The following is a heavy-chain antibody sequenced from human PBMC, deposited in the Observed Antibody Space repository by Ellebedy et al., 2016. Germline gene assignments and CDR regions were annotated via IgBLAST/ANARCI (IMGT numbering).Heavy chain of an antibody. CDR3: ECAKYTGIDSN. D-gene: IGHD1-26*01. Sequence: GESLKISCAASGITFNTYTMTWVRQVPGKGLEWVSSIGGGGQNKYYRDSLRGRFTISRDNTRNLVYLQMSDLRAEDTGVYFCECAKYTGIDSNWGPGTQVTVSS. CDR1: GITFNTYT. CDR2: IGGGGQNK. V-gene: IGHV3-21*01. J-gene: IGHJ4*02.